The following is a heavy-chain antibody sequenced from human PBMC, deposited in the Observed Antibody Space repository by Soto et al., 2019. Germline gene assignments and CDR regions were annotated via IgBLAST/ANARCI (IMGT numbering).Heavy chain of an antibody. CDR3: TRGYYYGMDV. V-gene: IGHV3-13*01. CDR1: GFTFSSHD. J-gene: IGHJ6*02. Sequence: EVQLVESGGGLVQPGWSLRLSCAASGFTFSSHDMHWVRQATGKGLEWVSAIGTGGDTYYPDSVKGRFTISRENAKNSLYLQMNNLRAGDTAVYYCTRGYYYGMDVWGQGTTVTVSS. CDR2: IGTGGDT.